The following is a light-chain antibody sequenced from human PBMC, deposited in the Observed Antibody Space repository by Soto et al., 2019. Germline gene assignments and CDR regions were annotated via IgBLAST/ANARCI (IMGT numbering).Light chain of an antibody. Sequence: IQMTQSPSSLSASVGDRVTITCQASRDIDNYLNWYQQKPGKAPNLLIYDESNLETEVPLRLSGSRSGTHFTLSISSLHPEDIGTYYCHQYDNRPFTFGQGTKLEIK. V-gene: IGKV1-33*01. J-gene: IGKJ2*01. CDR3: HQYDNRPFT. CDR1: RDIDNY. CDR2: DES.